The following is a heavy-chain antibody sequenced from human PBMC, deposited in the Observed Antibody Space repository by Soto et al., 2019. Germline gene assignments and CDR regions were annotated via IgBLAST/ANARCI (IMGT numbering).Heavy chain of an antibody. CDR2: ISGSNNNT. CDR3: ARDYFEDF. J-gene: IGHJ4*02. Sequence: WGSLRLSCATSGFTFSTYAMTWVRQAPGKGLDWVSVISGSNNNTWYADSVKGRFTISRDNSKNTLYLQMSSLRAEDTAVYYCARDYFEDFWGQGTLVTVSS. V-gene: IGHV3-23*01. D-gene: IGHD3-22*01. CDR1: GFTFSTYA.